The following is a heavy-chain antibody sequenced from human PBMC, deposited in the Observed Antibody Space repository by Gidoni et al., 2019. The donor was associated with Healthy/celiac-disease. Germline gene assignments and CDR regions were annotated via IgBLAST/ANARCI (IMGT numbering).Heavy chain of an antibody. J-gene: IGHJ6*02. CDR1: GFTFSSYG. V-gene: IGHV3-30*18. CDR3: AKDRRNLGVWELPNYYYYYGMDV. CDR2: ISYDGSNK. D-gene: IGHD1-26*01. Sequence: QVQLVESGGGVVQPGRSLRLSCAASGFTFSSYGMHWVRQAPGKGLEWVAVISYDGSNKYYADSVKGRFTISRDNSKNTLYLQMNSLRAEDTAVYYCAKDRRNLGVWELPNYYYYYGMDVWGQGTTVNVSS.